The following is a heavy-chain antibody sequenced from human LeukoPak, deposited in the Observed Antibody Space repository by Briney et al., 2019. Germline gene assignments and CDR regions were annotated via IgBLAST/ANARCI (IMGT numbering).Heavy chain of an antibody. CDR2: INPSGGST. Sequence: ASVKVSCKASGYTFTSYYMHWVRQAPGQGLEWMGIINPSGGSTSYAQKFQGRVTMTRATSTSTVYMEPSSLRSEDTAVYYCAREEGTYYYDSSLGGAAFDIWGQGTMVTVSS. CDR1: GYTFTSYY. V-gene: IGHV1-46*03. D-gene: IGHD3-22*01. J-gene: IGHJ3*02. CDR3: AREEGTYYYDSSLGGAAFDI.